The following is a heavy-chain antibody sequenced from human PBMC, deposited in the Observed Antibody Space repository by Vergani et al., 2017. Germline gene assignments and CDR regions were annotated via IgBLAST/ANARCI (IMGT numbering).Heavy chain of an antibody. CDR1: GFTFSGYY. J-gene: IGHJ4*02. V-gene: IGHV1-2*02. CDR3: ARDTRGGEWSGGY. CDR2: VNPNSGGT. D-gene: IGHD3-16*01. Sequence: QVQLVQSGAEVKKPGASVKVSCKTSGFTFSGYYIHWVRQAPGQGLEWMGWVNPNSGGTSYAQKFQGRVTMTRDTSINTAYMELNRLKSDDTAMYYCARDTRGGEWSGGYWGQGTLVTVSS.